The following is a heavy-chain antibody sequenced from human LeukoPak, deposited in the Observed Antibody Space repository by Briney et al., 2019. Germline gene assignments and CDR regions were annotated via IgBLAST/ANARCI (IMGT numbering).Heavy chain of an antibody. J-gene: IGHJ4*02. D-gene: IGHD2-15*01. CDR2: IRSKVNSYAT. CDR1: GFSFSGSA. V-gene: IGHV3-73*01. Sequence: PGGSLRLSCAASGFSFSGSAMHWVRQASGKGLEWVGRIRSKVNSYATAYAESVKGRFTISRDDSKNTAHLQMNSLKAEDTAVYYCSSRYCSGGRCYFYWGQGTLVTVSS. CDR3: SSRYCSGGRCYFY.